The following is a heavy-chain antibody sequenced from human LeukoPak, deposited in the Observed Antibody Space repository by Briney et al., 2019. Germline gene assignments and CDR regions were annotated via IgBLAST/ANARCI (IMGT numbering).Heavy chain of an antibody. D-gene: IGHD1-7*01. CDR1: GFTFRRYD. CDR3: LREVDWKYAFDY. V-gene: IGHV3-33*01. CDR2: IRPDGSHI. J-gene: IGHJ4*02. Sequence: GGSLRLSCASSGFTFRRYDMNWVRQAPGKGLEWVAVIRPDGSHISYVDPVKGRFTISRDNSNNMLYLQMSSLRAEDTALYYCLREVDWKYAFDYWGRGTLVTVSS.